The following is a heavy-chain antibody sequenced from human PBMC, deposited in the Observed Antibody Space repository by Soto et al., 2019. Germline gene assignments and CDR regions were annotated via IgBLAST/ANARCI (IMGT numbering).Heavy chain of an antibody. CDR2: IYHSGST. CDR3: ARISYYYGSGSHLLYYYYYMDV. CDR1: GGSISSYY. J-gene: IGHJ6*03. V-gene: IGHV4-59*01. D-gene: IGHD3-10*01. Sequence: SETLSLTCTVSGGSISSYYWSWIRQPPGKGLEWIGYIYHSGSTNYNPSLKSRVTISVDTSKNQFSLKLSSVTAADTAVYYCARISYYYGSGSHLLYYYYYMDVWGKGTTVTVSS.